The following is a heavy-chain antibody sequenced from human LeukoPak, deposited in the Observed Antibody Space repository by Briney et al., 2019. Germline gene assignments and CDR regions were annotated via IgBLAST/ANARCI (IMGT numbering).Heavy chain of an antibody. CDR2: INSDGSST. CDR3: ARGLDCTTTSCYCLYAFDI. J-gene: IGHJ3*02. CDR1: GFTFSSYW. V-gene: IGHV3-74*01. D-gene: IGHD2-2*01. Sequence: GGSLRLSCAASGFTFSSYWMHWVRQAPGKGLVWVSRINSDGSSTSYADSVKGRFTISRDNAKNTLYLQMNSLRAEDTAVYYCARGLDCTTTSCYCLYAFDIWGQGTMVTVPS.